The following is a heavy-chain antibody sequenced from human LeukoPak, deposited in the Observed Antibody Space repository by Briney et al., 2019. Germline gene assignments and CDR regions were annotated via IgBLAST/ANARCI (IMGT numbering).Heavy chain of an antibody. D-gene: IGHD3-10*01. CDR1: GYTFTSYG. J-gene: IGHJ6*02. Sequence: GASVKVSCKASGYTFTSYGINWVRQATGQGLEWMGWMNPNSGNTGYAQKFQGRVTMTRNTSISTAYMELSSLRSEDTAVYYCASDTRSDYYYYGMDVWGQGTTVTVSS. V-gene: IGHV1-8*02. CDR2: MNPNSGNT. CDR3: ASDTRSDYYYYGMDV.